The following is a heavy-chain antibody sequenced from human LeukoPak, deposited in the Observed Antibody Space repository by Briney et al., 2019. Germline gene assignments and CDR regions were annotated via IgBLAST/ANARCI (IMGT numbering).Heavy chain of an antibody. CDR1: GGSFSGYY. Sequence: PSETLSLTCAVYGGSFSGYYWSWIRQPPGKGLEWIGEINHSGSTNYNPSLKSRVTISVDTSKNQFSLKLSSVTAADTAVYYCARGRWDYEQWGQGTLVTVSS. CDR2: INHSGST. J-gene: IGHJ4*02. D-gene: IGHD4-17*01. V-gene: IGHV4-34*01. CDR3: ARGRWDYEQ.